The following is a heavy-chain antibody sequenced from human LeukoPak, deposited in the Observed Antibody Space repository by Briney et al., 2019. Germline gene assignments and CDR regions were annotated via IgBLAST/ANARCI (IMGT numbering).Heavy chain of an antibody. D-gene: IGHD3-10*01. V-gene: IGHV4-34*01. CDR1: GGSFSGYY. J-gene: IGHJ5*02. Sequence: SETLSLTCAVYGGSFSGYYWSWIRQPPGKGLEWIGEINHSGGTNYNPSLKSRVTISVDTSKNQFSLKLSSVTAADTAVYYCATYYYGSGSHYNWFDPWGQGTLVTVSS. CDR2: INHSGGT. CDR3: ATYYYGSGSHYNWFDP.